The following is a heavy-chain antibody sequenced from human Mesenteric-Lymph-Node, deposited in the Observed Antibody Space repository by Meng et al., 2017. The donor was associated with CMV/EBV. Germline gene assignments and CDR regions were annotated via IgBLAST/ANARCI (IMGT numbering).Heavy chain of an antibody. J-gene: IGHJ6*02. D-gene: IGHD4-23*01. CDR2: IIPIFGTA. CDR1: GGTFSSYA. CDR3: ATGGKYGGVGYYNYYGTDV. Sequence: SVKVSCKASGGTFSSYAISWVRQAPEQGLEWMGGIIPIFGTANYAQKFQGRVTITTDESTSTAYMELSSLRSEDTAVYYCATGGKYGGVGYYNYYGTDVWGQGTTVTVS. V-gene: IGHV1-69*05.